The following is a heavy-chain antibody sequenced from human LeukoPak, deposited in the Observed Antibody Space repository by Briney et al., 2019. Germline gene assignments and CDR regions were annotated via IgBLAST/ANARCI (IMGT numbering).Heavy chain of an antibody. CDR1: GYTFSNYG. CDR2: ISINNGNT. V-gene: IGHV1-18*01. Sequence: ASVKVSCKASGYTFSNYGISWVRQAPGQGLEWMGWISINNGNTKFAQMLQDRVTMTTDTSTSTAYMELRSLRSDDTAMYYCARGRYYDFWSGYYIHHFDYWGQGTLVTVSS. D-gene: IGHD3-3*01. CDR3: ARGRYYDFWSGYYIHHFDY. J-gene: IGHJ4*02.